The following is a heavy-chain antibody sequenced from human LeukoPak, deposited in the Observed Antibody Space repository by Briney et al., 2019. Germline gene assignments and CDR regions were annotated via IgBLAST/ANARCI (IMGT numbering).Heavy chain of an antibody. CDR3: ARGNVLLWFGELFLGHMMDV. CDR2: INHSGTT. D-gene: IGHD3-10*01. CDR1: GGSFSGYY. Sequence: SETLSLTCAVYGGSFSGYYWSWIRQSPGKGLEWIGEINHSGTTNYNPSLKSRVTISVDTSKNQFSLKLSSVTAADTAVYYCARGNVLLWFGELFLGHMMDVWGKGTTVTVSS. V-gene: IGHV4-34*01. J-gene: IGHJ6*04.